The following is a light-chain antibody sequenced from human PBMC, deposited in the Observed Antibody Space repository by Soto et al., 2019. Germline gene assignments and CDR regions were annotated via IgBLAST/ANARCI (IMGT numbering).Light chain of an antibody. Sequence: EIVLTQSPATLSLSPGEIATLSCRASQSVSSYLAWYQQKPGQAPRLLIYDAFKRATGIPARFSGSGSGTDFTLTISSLDPEDFAVYYCQQRSKWPPYTFGQGTKLEIK. CDR3: QQRSKWPPYT. V-gene: IGKV3-11*01. J-gene: IGKJ2*01. CDR2: DAF. CDR1: QSVSSY.